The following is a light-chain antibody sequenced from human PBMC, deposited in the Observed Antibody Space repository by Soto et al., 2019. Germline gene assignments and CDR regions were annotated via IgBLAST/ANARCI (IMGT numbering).Light chain of an antibody. J-gene: IGKJ5*01. CDR2: GAS. V-gene: IGKV3-11*01. CDR3: QQRSNWPSIT. CDR1: QSVSSN. Sequence: EIVMTQSPATLSLSPGERATLSCRASQSVSSNLAWYQQKPGQAPRLLLYGASSRATGIPARFSGSGSGTDFTLTIRSLDPEDFAAYYCQQRSNWPSITFGQGTRLEIK.